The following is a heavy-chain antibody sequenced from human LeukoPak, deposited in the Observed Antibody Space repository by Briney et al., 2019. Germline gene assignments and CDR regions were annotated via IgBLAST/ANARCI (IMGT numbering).Heavy chain of an antibody. J-gene: IGHJ4*02. Sequence: GGSLRLSCAASGFTFSNAWMTWVRQAPGKGLEWVGRIKSKTDGGTTDYAAPVKARFTISRDDSKNTLYLQMDSLKTEDTAVYYCTTHHSNQYYYDSSGYYHLPFDYWGQGTLVTVSS. CDR1: GFTFSNAW. CDR3: TTHHSNQYYYDSSGYYHLPFDY. CDR2: IKSKTDGGTT. V-gene: IGHV3-15*01. D-gene: IGHD3-22*01.